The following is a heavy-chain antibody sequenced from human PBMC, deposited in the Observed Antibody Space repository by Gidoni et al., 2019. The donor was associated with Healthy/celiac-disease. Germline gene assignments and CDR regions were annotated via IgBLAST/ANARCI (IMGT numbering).Heavy chain of an antibody. CDR3: AKDRVAVAGTVLEY. Sequence: DVQLLESGGGLVQPGGSLRLSCAASGFTFGSYARSWVRQAPGNGLEWVSAISGSGGSTYYADSVKGRFTISRDNSKNTLDLQMNSLRAEDTAVYYCAKDRVAVAGTVLEYWGQGTLVTVSS. V-gene: IGHV3-23*01. CDR2: ISGSGGST. J-gene: IGHJ4*02. D-gene: IGHD6-19*01. CDR1: GFTFGSYA.